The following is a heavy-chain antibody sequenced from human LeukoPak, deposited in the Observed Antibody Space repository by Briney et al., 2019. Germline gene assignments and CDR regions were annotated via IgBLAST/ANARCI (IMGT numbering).Heavy chain of an antibody. CDR1: GGSISSSSYY. CDR3: ARQRRVVVIAIPNNWFDP. D-gene: IGHD2-21*01. J-gene: IGHJ5*02. Sequence: SETLSLTXTVSGGSISSSSYYWGWIRQPPGKGLEWIGSIYYSGSTYYNPSLKSRVTISVDTSKNQFSLKLSSVTAADTAAYYCARQRRVVVIAIPNNWFDPWGQGTLVTVSS. V-gene: IGHV4-39*01. CDR2: IYYSGST.